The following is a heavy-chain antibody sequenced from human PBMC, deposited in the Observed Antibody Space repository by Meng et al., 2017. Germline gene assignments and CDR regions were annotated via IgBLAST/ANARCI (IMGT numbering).Heavy chain of an antibody. J-gene: IGHJ5*02. V-gene: IGHV4-39*07. Sequence: LQLQESGPVLVQPSETLSLTCTVSVGSISSSSYYWGWIRQPPGKGLEWIGSIYYSGSTYYNPSLKSRVTISVDTSKNQFSLKLSSVTAADTAVYYCARGYHYYYDSSGPFNWFDPWGQGTLVTVSS. D-gene: IGHD3-22*01. CDR2: IYYSGST. CDR3: ARGYHYYYDSSGPFNWFDP. CDR1: VGSISSSSYY.